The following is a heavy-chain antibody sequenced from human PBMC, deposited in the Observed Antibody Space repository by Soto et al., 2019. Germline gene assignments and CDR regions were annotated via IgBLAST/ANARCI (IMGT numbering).Heavy chain of an antibody. CDR2: SSASGGSR. J-gene: IGHJ4*02. CDR1: GIEFSNYA. CDR3: AKDGNWLDVYFDV. Sequence: GGSLRLSCVASGIEFSNYAMSWVRQAPGKGLEWVSISSASGGSRYHADSVKGRFTISRDNSKNTLYLHMTNLRAEDTAVYYCAKDGNWLDVYFDVWGQGTPVTV. V-gene: IGHV3-23*01. D-gene: IGHD6-19*01.